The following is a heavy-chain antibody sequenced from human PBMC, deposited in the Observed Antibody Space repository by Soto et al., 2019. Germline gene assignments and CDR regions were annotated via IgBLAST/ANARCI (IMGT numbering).Heavy chain of an antibody. CDR3: ARDSPINWSDGGGYTLDY. J-gene: IGHJ4*02. V-gene: IGHV3-23*01. D-gene: IGHD5-12*01. CDR1: GFACSTYA. CDR2: MSGSGGHT. Sequence: ELQLLESGVGLGQPVGSLRLSCAASGFACSTYAMSWVRQAPGKVLVWVSAMSGSGGHTLYADSVRGPFTIPRDNPEKTLYLNMNSLRADDTAIYYCARDSPINWSDGGGYTLDYWGKGTLVTVS.